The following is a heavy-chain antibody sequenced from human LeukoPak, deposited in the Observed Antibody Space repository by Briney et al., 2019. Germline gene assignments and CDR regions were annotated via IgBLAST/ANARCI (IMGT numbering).Heavy chain of an antibody. Sequence: ASVKVSCKASGYTFTSYGISWVRQAPGQGLEWMRWISAYNGNTNYAQKLQGRVTMTTDTSTSTAYMELKSLRSDDTAVYYCARAVSSSPYYYYGMDVWGQGTTVTVSS. J-gene: IGHJ6*02. V-gene: IGHV1-18*01. CDR2: ISAYNGNT. D-gene: IGHD6-13*01. CDR3: ARAVSSSPYYYYGMDV. CDR1: GYTFTSYG.